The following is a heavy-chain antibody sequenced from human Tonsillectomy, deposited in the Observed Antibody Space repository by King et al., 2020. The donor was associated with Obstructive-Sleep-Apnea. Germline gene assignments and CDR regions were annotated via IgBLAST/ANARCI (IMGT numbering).Heavy chain of an antibody. V-gene: IGHV4-59*01. CDR3: AKDASGTYYNWFDP. Sequence: QLQESGPGLVKPSETLSLTCTVFGGPIGNYYWSWVRQPPGKGLEWIGFVYNSRSNIYNPSLMSRVTISVDTSKNQFSLRLTSLTAADAAVYYCAKDASGTYYNWFDPWGQGIPVTVSS. CDR2: VYNSRSN. CDR1: GGPIGNYY. J-gene: IGHJ5*02. D-gene: IGHD3-10*01.